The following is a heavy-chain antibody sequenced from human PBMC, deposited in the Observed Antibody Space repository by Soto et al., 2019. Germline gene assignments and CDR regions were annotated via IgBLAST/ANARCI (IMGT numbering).Heavy chain of an antibody. Sequence: GGSLRLSCAASGFTFSSYAMSWVRQAPGKGLEWVSAISGSGGSTYYADSVKGRFTISRDNSKNTLYLQMNSLRAEDTAVYYCAKSRITMVRGVRRAYYFDYWGQGTLVTVSS. J-gene: IGHJ4*02. CDR3: AKSRITMVRGVRRAYYFDY. V-gene: IGHV3-23*01. CDR1: GFTFSSYA. CDR2: ISGSGGST. D-gene: IGHD3-10*01.